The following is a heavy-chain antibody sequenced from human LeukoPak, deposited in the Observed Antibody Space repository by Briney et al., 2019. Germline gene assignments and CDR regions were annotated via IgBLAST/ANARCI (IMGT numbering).Heavy chain of an antibody. J-gene: IGHJ5*02. D-gene: IGHD2-2*01. CDR3: ARGISSCSSTSCYFSPISRRVWFDP. V-gene: IGHV1-2*02. Sequence: ASVKVSCKASGYTFTGYYMHWVRQAPGQGLEWMGWINPNSGGTIYAQKFQGRVTMTRDTSISTVYMELSRLRSDDTAVYYCARGISSCSSTSCYFSPISRRVWFDPWGQGTLVTVSS. CDR1: GYTFTGYY. CDR2: INPNSGGT.